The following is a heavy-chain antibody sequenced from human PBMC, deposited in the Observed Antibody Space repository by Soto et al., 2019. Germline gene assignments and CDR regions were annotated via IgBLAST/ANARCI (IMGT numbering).Heavy chain of an antibody. CDR3: ARNYYNSKAYGY. J-gene: IGHJ4*02. CDR1: GGSINSGGYY. CDR2: INYSGST. D-gene: IGHD3-22*01. Sequence: PSETLSLTCTVSGGSINSGGYYWSWIRQHPGKGLEWIGYINYSGSTNYNPSLKSRVIISRDTSKNQLSLNLSSVTAADTAIYYCARNYYNSKAYGYWGQGTLVTV. V-gene: IGHV4-31*03.